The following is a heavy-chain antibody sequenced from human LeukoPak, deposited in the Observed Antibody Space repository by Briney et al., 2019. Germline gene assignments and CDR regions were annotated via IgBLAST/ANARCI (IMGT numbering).Heavy chain of an antibody. J-gene: IGHJ4*02. Sequence: GGSLRLSCAASGFTFSSYGIHWVRQAPGKGLEWVAVISYDGTNKYYADSVKGRFTISRDNSKNTLYLQMNSLRAEDTAVYYCAKGGWYFWHFDYWGQGTLVTVSS. CDR2: ISYDGTNK. CDR3: AKGGWYFWHFDY. D-gene: IGHD6-19*01. V-gene: IGHV3-30*18. CDR1: GFTFSSYG.